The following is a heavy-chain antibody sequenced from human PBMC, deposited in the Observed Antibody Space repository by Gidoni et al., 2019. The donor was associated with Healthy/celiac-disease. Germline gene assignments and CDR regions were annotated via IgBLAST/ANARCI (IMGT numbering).Heavy chain of an antibody. D-gene: IGHD2-21*01. CDR2: INHSGST. J-gene: IGHJ3*02. CDR3: ARGGKVVIAIRAHAFDI. V-gene: IGHV4-34*01. Sequence: QVQLQQWCAVLLQPSETLSLTCAVYGGSFSGYYWGWIRQPPGKGLEWIGEINHSGSTNYNPSLKSRVTISVDTSKNQFSLKLSSVTAADTAVYYCARGGKVVIAIRAHAFDIWGQGTMVTVSS. CDR1: GGSFSGYY.